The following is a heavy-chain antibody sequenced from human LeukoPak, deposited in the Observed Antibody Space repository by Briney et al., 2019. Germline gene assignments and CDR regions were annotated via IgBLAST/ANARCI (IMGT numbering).Heavy chain of an antibody. CDR2: IIPIFSTA. D-gene: IGHD3-22*01. CDR1: GGTFSSYA. J-gene: IGHJ3*02. V-gene: IGHV1-69*13. CDR3: ARTYYYDRDLLRSDAFDI. Sequence: ASVKVSCKASGGTFSSYAISWVRQAPGQGLEWMGGIIPIFSTANYAQKFQGRVTITADESTSTAYMELSSLRSEDTAVYYCARTYYYDRDLLRSDAFDIWGQGTMVTVSS.